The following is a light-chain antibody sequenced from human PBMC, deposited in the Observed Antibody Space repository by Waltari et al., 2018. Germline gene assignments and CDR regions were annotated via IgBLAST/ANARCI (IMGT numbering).Light chain of an antibody. CDR3: QVWDSSSDHWL. V-gene: IGLV3-21*02. Sequence: SYVLTQPPSVSVAPGPTATITCGGDNSGSKSVHWYQKKPGQAPVLVIFDDSDRPSGIPERLSGSNSDNTATLSINRVEAGDEADYYCQVWDSSSDHWLFGGGTELTVL. J-gene: IGLJ3*02. CDR1: NSGSKS. CDR2: DDS.